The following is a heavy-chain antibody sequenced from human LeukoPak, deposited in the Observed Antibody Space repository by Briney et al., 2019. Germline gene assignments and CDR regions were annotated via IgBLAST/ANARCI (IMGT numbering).Heavy chain of an antibody. Sequence: PGGSLRLSCAASGFTFSNYDMNWVRQAPGKGLEWVSFISSGSRYIYNADSVKGRFTISRDNSKNTLYLQMNSLRAGDTAVYYCARYSSGVNAFDIWGQGTMVTVSS. D-gene: IGHD6-19*01. V-gene: IGHV3-21*01. CDR2: ISSGSRYI. CDR1: GFTFSNYD. CDR3: ARYSSGVNAFDI. J-gene: IGHJ3*02.